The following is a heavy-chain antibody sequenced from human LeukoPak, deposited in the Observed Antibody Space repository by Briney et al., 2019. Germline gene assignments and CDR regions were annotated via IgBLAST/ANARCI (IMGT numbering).Heavy chain of an antibody. CDR1: GVTFSSYG. CDR2: IWYDGSNK. Sequence: GGSLRLSCAASGVTFSSYGMHGGRQAPGEGLEWGAGIWYDGSNKYYADSAKGGFTISRDNSKTTLYLAMNSLTGEDTDVYYCARDMGDLGGQGTLVTVSS. V-gene: IGHV3-33*01. J-gene: IGHJ4*02. CDR3: ARDMGDL. D-gene: IGHD2-21*02.